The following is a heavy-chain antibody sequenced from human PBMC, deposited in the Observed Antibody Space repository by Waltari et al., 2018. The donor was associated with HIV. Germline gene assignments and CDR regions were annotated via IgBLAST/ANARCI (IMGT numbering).Heavy chain of an antibody. CDR1: GVSPLVASPS. D-gene: IGHD2-8*01. J-gene: IGHJ4*02. CDR2: VAFFGAS. V-gene: IGHV4-31*02. CDR3: ARAETYARDPNGYYYFDY. Sequence: QVQLQESGPGLVKPSQTLSLPCQVSGVSPLVASPSSPWFRQRPGQSLEWLGYVAFFGASFYTPSLQSRLTISANRSASTFALQLTDVTVADTAMYYCARAETYARDPNGYYYFDYWGQGTLVTVSS.